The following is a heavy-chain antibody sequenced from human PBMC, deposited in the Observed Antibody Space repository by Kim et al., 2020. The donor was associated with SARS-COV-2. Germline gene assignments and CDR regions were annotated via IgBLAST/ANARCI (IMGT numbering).Heavy chain of an antibody. V-gene: IGHV3-23*01. CDR2: ISGSGGST. CDR1: GFTFSNYA. Sequence: GGSLRLSCAASGFTFSNYAMSWVRQAPGKGLEWVSAISGSGGSTYYADSVEGRFTISRDNSKNTLNLQMNSLRAEDTAVYYCEKGGGGDYYDSSGYFDYWGQGTLVTVSS. D-gene: IGHD3-22*01. CDR3: EKGGGGDYYDSSGYFDY. J-gene: IGHJ4*02.